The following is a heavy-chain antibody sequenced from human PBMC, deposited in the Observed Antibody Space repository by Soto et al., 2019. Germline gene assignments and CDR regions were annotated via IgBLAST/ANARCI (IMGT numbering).Heavy chain of an antibody. CDR3: ARESEDLTSNFDY. CDR2: ISSTTNYI. Sequence: LRLSCAASGFTFTRYSMNWVRQAPGKGLEWVSSISSTTNYIYYADSMKGRFTVSRDNAKNSVYLDMNSLSAEDTAVYYCARESEDLTSNFDYWGQGTLVTVP. J-gene: IGHJ4*02. V-gene: IGHV3-21*01. CDR1: GFTFTRYS.